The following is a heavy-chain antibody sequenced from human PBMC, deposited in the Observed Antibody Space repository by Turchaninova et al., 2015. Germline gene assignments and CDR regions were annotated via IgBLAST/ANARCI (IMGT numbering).Heavy chain of an antibody. V-gene: IGHV4-39*01. CDR1: GDAITPNTYY. CDR2: IHYTGST. D-gene: IGHD6-13*01. CDR3: ARVDSWYRSWFDP. Sequence: QLQLQESGPGLVKPSETLSLTCPVPGDAITPNTYYWGWIRQPPGKGLEWMGSIHYTGSTYYNPALKSRVTISIDTSKNQCSLKLTSVTAADTAVYYCARVDSWYRSWFDPWGQGTLVTVSS. J-gene: IGHJ5*02.